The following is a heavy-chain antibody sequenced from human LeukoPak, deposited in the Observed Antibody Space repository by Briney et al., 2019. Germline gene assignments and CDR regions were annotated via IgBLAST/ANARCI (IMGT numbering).Heavy chain of an antibody. CDR1: GFTFGDYA. CDR3: TRYYDFWSGGYYYYYGMDV. J-gene: IGHJ6*02. V-gene: IGHV3-49*03. D-gene: IGHD3-3*01. Sequence: GGSLRLSCTASGFTFGDYAMSWFRQAPGKGLEWVGFIRSKACGGTTEYAASVKGRFTISRDDSKSIAYLQMNSLKTEDTAVYYCTRYYDFWSGGYYYYYGMDVWGQGTTVTVSS. CDR2: IRSKACGGTT.